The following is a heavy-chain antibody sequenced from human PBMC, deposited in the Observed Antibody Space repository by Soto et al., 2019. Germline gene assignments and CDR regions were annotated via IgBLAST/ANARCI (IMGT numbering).Heavy chain of an antibody. CDR2: IIPMFGTA. J-gene: IGHJ4*02. CDR1: GGTFSSYA. CDR3: AWSRANYYDSRGYYYSTFDY. V-gene: IGHV1-69*12. Sequence: QVQLVQSGAEVKKPGSSVKVSCKTSGGTFSSYAISWVRQAPGQGLEWMGGIIPMFGTANYAQKFQGRVTITADESTSTAYMEQSSLRSEDTAVYYFAWSRANYYDSRGYYYSTFDYWGQGTLVTVSS. D-gene: IGHD3-22*01.